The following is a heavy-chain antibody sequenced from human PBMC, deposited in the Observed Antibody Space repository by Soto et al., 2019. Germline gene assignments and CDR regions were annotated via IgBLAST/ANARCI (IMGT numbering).Heavy chain of an antibody. V-gene: IGHV3-30*03. CDR1: GFTFNTYG. CDR2: ISDDGTNK. J-gene: IGHJ6*02. Sequence: QVQLVESGGGVVQPGRSLRLSCAASGFTFNTYGMHWVRQAPGKGLEWVAVISDDGTNKYYADSVKGRFTISRDNSKNSLYLQMNSLRAEDTAVYYCARDRGYDAHDYYYNAMDVWGQGTTVTVSS. CDR3: ARDRGYDAHDYYYNAMDV. D-gene: IGHD2-15*01.